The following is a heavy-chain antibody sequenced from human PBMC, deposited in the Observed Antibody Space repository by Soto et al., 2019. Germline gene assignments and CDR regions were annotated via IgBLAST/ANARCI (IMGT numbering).Heavy chain of an antibody. CDR2: IYHSGST. J-gene: IGHJ5*02. CDR1: GGSISSSSYY. CDR3: ARVPSP. Sequence: SETLSLTCTVSGGSISSSSYYWGWIRQPPGKGLEWIGYIYHSGSTYYNPSLKSRVTISVDRSKNQFPLKLSSVTAADTAVYYCARVPSPWGQGTLVTVSS. V-gene: IGHV4-39*06.